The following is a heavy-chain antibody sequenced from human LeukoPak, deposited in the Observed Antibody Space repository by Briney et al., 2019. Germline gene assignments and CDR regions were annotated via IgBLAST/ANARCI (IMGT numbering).Heavy chain of an antibody. J-gene: IGHJ5*02. CDR3: AGVVAATAAWFDP. CDR1: GYTFTSYA. D-gene: IGHD2-15*01. V-gene: IGHV1-3*01. Sequence: ASVKVSCKASGYTFTSYAMHWVRQAPGQRLEWMGWINAGNGNTKYSQKFRGRVTITRDTSASTAYMELSSLRSEDTAVYYCAGVVAATAAWFDPWGQGTLVTVSS. CDR2: INAGNGNT.